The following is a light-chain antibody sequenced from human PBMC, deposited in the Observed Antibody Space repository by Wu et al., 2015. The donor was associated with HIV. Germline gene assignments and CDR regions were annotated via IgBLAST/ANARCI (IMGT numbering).Light chain of an antibody. J-gene: IGKJ5*01. Sequence: IVLAQSPATLSVSPGERATLSCRASQSVNSNLAWYQQKPGQAPRLLIYGASTRATGIPARFSGSGSGTDFTLTINSLEPEDFGVYYCQQRHIWPVTFGPGTRLEIK. CDR3: QQRHIWPVT. CDR2: GAS. V-gene: IGKV3-11*01. CDR1: QSVNSN.